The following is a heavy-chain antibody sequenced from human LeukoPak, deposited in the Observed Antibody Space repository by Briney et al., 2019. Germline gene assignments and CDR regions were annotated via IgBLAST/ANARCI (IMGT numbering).Heavy chain of an antibody. Sequence: GSLRLSRAASGFTFSSYAMSWVRQAPGKGLEWVSAISGSGGSTYYADSVKGRFTISRDNSKNTLYLQMNSLRAEDTAVYYCAKGPERWLPVDYWGQGTLVTVSS. D-gene: IGHD5-24*01. J-gene: IGHJ4*02. CDR3: AKGPERWLPVDY. CDR2: ISGSGGST. V-gene: IGHV3-23*01. CDR1: GFTFSSYA.